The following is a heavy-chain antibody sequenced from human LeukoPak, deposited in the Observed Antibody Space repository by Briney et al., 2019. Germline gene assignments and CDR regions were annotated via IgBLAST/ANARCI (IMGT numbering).Heavy chain of an antibody. D-gene: IGHD3-22*01. CDR2: ISSSGSTI. J-gene: IGHJ4*02. Sequence: PLGLRWRSWAADGFAVSRYRIRWVRQPSRKGREWVSYISSSGSTIYYADSVQGRFTTSRDNAKNSLYLQMNSLRAEDTAVYYCARDTNYYDSSGDAFDYWGPGTLVTVSS. V-gene: IGHV3-48*04. CDR3: ARDTNYYDSSGDAFDY. CDR1: GFAVSRYR.